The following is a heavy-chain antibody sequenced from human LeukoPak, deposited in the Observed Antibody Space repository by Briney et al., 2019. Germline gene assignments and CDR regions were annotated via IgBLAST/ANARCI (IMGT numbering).Heavy chain of an antibody. D-gene: IGHD5-18*01. J-gene: IGHJ6*02. CDR2: ISGSGGST. V-gene: IGHV3-23*01. Sequence: GGSLRLSCAASGFTFSSYAMSWVRQAPGKGLEWVSAISGSGGSTYYADSVKGRFTISRDNSKNTLYLQMNSLRAEDTAVYYCAKSYSYGPCYYYGMDVWGQGTTVTVSS. CDR1: GFTFSSYA. CDR3: AKSYSYGPCYYYGMDV.